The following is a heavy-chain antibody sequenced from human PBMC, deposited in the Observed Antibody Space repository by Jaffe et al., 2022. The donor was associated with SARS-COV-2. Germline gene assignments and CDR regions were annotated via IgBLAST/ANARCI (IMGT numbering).Heavy chain of an antibody. D-gene: IGHD3-10*01. CDR1: GFTFSDYY. CDR3: ASQTYYYGSGSYAFDI. V-gene: IGHV3-11*06. Sequence: QVQLVESGGGLVKPGGSLRLSCAASGFTFSDYYMSWIRQAPGKGLEWVSYISSSSSYTNYADSVKGRFTISRDNAKNSLYLQMNSLRAEDTAVYYCASQTYYYGSGSYAFDIWGQGTMVTVSS. J-gene: IGHJ3*02. CDR2: ISSSSSYT.